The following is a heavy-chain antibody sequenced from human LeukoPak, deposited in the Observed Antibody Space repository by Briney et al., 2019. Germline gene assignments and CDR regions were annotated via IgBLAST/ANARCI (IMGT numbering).Heavy chain of an antibody. Sequence: ASVKVSCKASGYTFTGYYMHWVRQAPGQGLEWMGRINPNSGGTNYAQRFQGRVTMTRDTSISTAYMEPRYLRSDDTAVYYCARDEVPGDYGGVLWFDPWGQGTLVTVSS. J-gene: IGHJ5*02. D-gene: IGHD4-17*01. CDR3: ARDEVPGDYGGVLWFDP. CDR2: INPNSGGT. V-gene: IGHV1-2*06. CDR1: GYTFTGYY.